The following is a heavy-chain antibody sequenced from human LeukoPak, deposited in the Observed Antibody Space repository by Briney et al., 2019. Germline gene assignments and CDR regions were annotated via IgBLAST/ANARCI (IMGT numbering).Heavy chain of an antibody. J-gene: IGHJ4*02. CDR2: IIPILGIA. V-gene: IGHV1-69*04. D-gene: IGHD5-24*01. CDR1: GGTFGSYA. CDR3: AGAGDGYNPYYFDY. Sequence: EASVKVSCKASGGTFGSYAISWVRQAPGQGLEWMGRIIPILGIANYAQRFQGRVTITADKSTSTAYMELSSLRSEDTAVYYCAGAGDGYNPYYFDYWGQGTLVTVSS.